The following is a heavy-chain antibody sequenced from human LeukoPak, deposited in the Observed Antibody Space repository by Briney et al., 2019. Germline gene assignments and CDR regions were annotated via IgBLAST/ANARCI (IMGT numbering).Heavy chain of an antibody. CDR3: ARERWDQISNKYYYYGLDV. J-gene: IGHJ6*02. CDR2: IKQDGSEK. V-gene: IGHV3-7*03. D-gene: IGHD4-23*01. CDR1: GFTFSDYW. Sequence: PGGSLRLSCAASGFTFSDYWMNWVRQAPGRGLEWVASIKQDGSEKYYVDSVKGRFSISRDNAKNSLYLQMNSLTADDTAVYYCARERWDQISNKYYYYGLDVWGQGTTVTVSS.